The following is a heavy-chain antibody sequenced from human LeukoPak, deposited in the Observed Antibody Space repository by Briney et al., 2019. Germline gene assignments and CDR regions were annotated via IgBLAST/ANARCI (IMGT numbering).Heavy chain of an antibody. CDR2: ISAYNGNT. Sequence: ASVKVSCKASGYTFTSYGISWVRQAPGQGLEWMGWISAYNGNTNYAQKLQGRVTMTTDTSTSTAYMELRSLRSDDTAVYYCARDSVAVAGPSPFDYWGQGTLVTVSS. CDR3: ARDSVAVAGPSPFDY. V-gene: IGHV1-18*01. CDR1: GYTFTSYG. D-gene: IGHD6-19*01. J-gene: IGHJ4*02.